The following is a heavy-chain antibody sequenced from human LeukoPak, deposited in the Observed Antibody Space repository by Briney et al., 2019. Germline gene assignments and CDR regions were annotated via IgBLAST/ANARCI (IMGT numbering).Heavy chain of an antibody. J-gene: IGHJ4*02. CDR2: IYTSGNT. CDR3: AREDIVVVPAAIVQTHSFDY. Sequence: PSETLSLTCTVSSGSISSYYWSWIRQPAGKGLEWIGRIYTSGNTNYNPSLKSRITMSVDTSKNQFSLNLSSVTAADTAVYYCAREDIVVVPAAIVQTHSFDYWGQGTLVTVSS. CDR1: SGSISSYY. V-gene: IGHV4-4*07. D-gene: IGHD2-2*02.